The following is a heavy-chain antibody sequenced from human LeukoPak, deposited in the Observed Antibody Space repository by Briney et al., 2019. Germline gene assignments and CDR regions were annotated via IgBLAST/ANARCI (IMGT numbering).Heavy chain of an antibody. CDR2: ISTSGST. CDR1: GGSISSYY. J-gene: IGHJ6*03. CDR3: ARGYGEDYDFWSGYPKTYYYYMDV. D-gene: IGHD3-3*01. V-gene: IGHV4-4*07. Sequence: SSETLSLTCTVSGGSISSYYWSWIRQPAGKGLEWIGRISTSGSTNYNPSLKSRVNMSVDTSKNQFSLKLSSVTAADTAVYYCARGYGEDYDFWSGYPKTYYYYMDVWGKGTTVTVSS.